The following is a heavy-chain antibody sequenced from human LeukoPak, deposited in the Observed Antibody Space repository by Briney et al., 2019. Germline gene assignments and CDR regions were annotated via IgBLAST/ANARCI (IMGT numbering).Heavy chain of an antibody. CDR2: IYYTGST. CDR3: ARSQNYYGSGDY. V-gene: IGHV4-59*01. J-gene: IGHJ4*02. D-gene: IGHD3-10*01. Sequence: WLRXXXXXXLXWIGYIYYTGSTYYNPSLEGRVTISVDTSRNQFSVKLSSVTAADTAVYYCARSQNYYGSGDYWSQGTLVTVSS.